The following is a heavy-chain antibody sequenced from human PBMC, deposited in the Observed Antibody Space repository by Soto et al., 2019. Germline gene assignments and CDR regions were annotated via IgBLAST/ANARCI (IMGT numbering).Heavy chain of an antibody. J-gene: IGHJ6*02. CDR2: FDPEDGET. Sequence: GASVKVSCKVSGYTLTELSMHWVRQAPGKGLEWMGGFDPEDGETIYAQKFQGRVTMTEDTSTDTAYMELSSLRSEDTAVYYCATDQSRYYYGSGSYYNLYYYYGMGVWGQGTTVTVSS. CDR1: GYTLTELS. V-gene: IGHV1-24*01. D-gene: IGHD3-10*01. CDR3: ATDQSRYYYGSGSYYNLYYYYGMGV.